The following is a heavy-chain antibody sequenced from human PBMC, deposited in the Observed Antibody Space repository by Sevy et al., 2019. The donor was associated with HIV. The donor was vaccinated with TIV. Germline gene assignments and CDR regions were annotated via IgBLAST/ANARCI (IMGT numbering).Heavy chain of an antibody. CDR1: GGIFRSNA. Sequence: ASVNVSCKASGGIFRSNAISWVRQAPGQGLEWMGGIIAVFGTTNYAQKFHGRVTVSADESRSTAYMELSSLRSEDTAVYYCAREKYYYVSGSFDYWGQGTQVTVYS. V-gene: IGHV1-69*13. J-gene: IGHJ4*01. D-gene: IGHD3-10*01. CDR2: IIAVFGTT. CDR3: AREKYYYVSGSFDY.